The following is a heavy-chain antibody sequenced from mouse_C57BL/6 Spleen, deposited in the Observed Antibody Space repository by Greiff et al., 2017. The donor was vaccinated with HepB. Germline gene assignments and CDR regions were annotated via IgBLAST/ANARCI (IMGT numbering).Heavy chain of an antibody. CDR2: IYPGDGDT. V-gene: IGHV1-82*01. CDR3: ARWGIATVGGLYAMDY. CDR1: GYAFSSSW. J-gene: IGHJ4*01. D-gene: IGHD1-1*01. Sequence: QVQLQQSGPELVKPGASVKISCKASGYAFSSSWMNWVKQRPGKGLEWIGRIYPGDGDTNYNGKFKGKATLTADKSSSTAYMQLSSLTSEDSAVYICARWGIATVGGLYAMDYWGQGTSVTVSS.